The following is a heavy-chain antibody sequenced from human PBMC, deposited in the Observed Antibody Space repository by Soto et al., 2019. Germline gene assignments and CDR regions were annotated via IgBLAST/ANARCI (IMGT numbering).Heavy chain of an antibody. Sequence: QVQLVQSGAEVKKPGASVRVSCKASGYSFTDYHIHWVRQAPGQGLEVLGRINPKSGGTSTAQKFQGWVTMAMDKSISTVYMELTRLRSDDTAVYFCARVYSTDCSNGVCSFFYNHEMDVWGQGTTVTVSS. D-gene: IGHD2-8*01. CDR1: GYSFTDYH. V-gene: IGHV1-2*04. CDR2: INPKSGGT. CDR3: ARVYSTDCSNGVCSFFYNHEMDV. J-gene: IGHJ6*02.